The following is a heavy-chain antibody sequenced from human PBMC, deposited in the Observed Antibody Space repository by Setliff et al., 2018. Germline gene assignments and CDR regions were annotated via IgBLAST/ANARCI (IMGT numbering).Heavy chain of an antibody. Sequence: GGSLRLSCVASGFTFSRYWMSWVRQAPGKGLEWVANIKEDGSEKYYVDSVKGRFTISRDNAKNSLYLQMNSLRAEDTAVYYCAKVNNRFWSGYYPYYYAMDVWGQGTTVTVSS. J-gene: IGHJ6*02. CDR3: AKVNNRFWSGYYPYYYAMDV. CDR1: GFTFSRYW. V-gene: IGHV3-7*03. D-gene: IGHD3-3*01. CDR2: IKEDGSEK.